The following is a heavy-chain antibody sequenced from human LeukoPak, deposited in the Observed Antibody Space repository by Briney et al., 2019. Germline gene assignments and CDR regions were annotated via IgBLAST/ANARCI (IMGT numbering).Heavy chain of an antibody. CDR1: GGSFSSYH. V-gene: IGHV4-34*01. J-gene: IGHJ4*02. D-gene: IGHD4-17*01. CDR3: ARDPTTVTSLPYYFDF. Sequence: PSETLSLTCAVHGGSFSSYHWNWIRQSPSKGLEWIGEINDRGRTNYNPSLARRVTLSVDTSKKEFSLKLSAVTAADTAVYYCARDPTTVTSLPYYFDFWGQGTLVSVSS. CDR2: INDRGRT.